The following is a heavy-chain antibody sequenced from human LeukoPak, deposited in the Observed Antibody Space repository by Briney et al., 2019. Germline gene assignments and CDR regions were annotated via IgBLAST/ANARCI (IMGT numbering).Heavy chain of an antibody. V-gene: IGHV3-23*01. D-gene: IGHD3-9*01. Sequence: GGSLRLSCAASGFTFSSYAMSWVRQAPGKGLEWVSAISGSGGSTYYADSVKGRFTISRDNSKNTLYLQMNSLRAKDTAVYYCAKDRYYDILTGYLNWFDPWGQGTLVTVSS. CDR3: AKDRYYDILTGYLNWFDP. J-gene: IGHJ5*02. CDR1: GFTFSSYA. CDR2: ISGSGGST.